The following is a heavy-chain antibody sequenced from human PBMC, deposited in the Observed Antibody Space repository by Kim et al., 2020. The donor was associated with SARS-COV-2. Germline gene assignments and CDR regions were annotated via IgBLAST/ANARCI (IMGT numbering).Heavy chain of an antibody. Sequence: GGSLRLSCAASGFTFSSYAMHWVRQAPGKGLEWVAVISYDGSNKYYADSVKGRFTISRDNSKNTLYLQMNSLRAEDTAVYYCARGKGIAVAGTPFDYWG. V-gene: IGHV3-30*04. CDR3: ARGKGIAVAGTPFDY. D-gene: IGHD6-19*01. CDR1: GFTFSSYA. CDR2: ISYDGSNK. J-gene: IGHJ4*01.